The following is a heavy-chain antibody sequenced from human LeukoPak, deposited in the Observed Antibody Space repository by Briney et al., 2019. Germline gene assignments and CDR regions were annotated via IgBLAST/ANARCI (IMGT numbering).Heavy chain of an antibody. V-gene: IGHV4-39*07. CDR3: ARGSSGASIDY. CDR2: IYYSGST. D-gene: IGHD3-22*01. CDR1: GGSISSSSYY. J-gene: IGHJ4*02. Sequence: SETLSLTCTVSGGSISSSSYYWGWIRQPPGKGLEWIGSIYYSGSTYYNPSLKSRVTISVDTSKNQFSLKLRSVTAADTAVYYCARGSSGASIDYWGQGTLVTVSS.